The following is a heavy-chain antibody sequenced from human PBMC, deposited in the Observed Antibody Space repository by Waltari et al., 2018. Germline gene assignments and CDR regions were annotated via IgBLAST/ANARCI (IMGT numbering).Heavy chain of an antibody. Sequence: EVQLVESGGGLVQPGGSLRLSCAASGFTFSSYAMSWVRQAPGKGLEWVSAISGSGGSTSYAQKFQGRVTMTRDTSTSTVYMELSSLRSEDTAVYYCARRSLGHSSSSFDYWGQGTLVTVSS. CDR2: ISGSGGST. CDR1: GFTFSSYA. D-gene: IGHD6-6*01. V-gene: IGHV3-23*04. J-gene: IGHJ4*02. CDR3: ARRSLGHSSSSFDY.